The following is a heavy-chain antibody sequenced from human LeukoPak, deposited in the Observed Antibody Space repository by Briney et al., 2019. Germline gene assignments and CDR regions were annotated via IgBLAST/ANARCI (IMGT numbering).Heavy chain of an antibody. J-gene: IGHJ4*02. CDR3: ARGFGDCGGDCYSFPDY. V-gene: IGHV4-59*01. CDR1: GGSISSYY. D-gene: IGHD2-21*02. Sequence: SETLSLTWTVSGGSISSYYWSWIRQPPGKGLEWIGYIYYSGSTNYNPSLKSRVTISVDTSKNQFSLKLSSVTAADTAVYYCARGFGDCGGDCYSFPDYWGQGTLVTVSS. CDR2: IYYSGST.